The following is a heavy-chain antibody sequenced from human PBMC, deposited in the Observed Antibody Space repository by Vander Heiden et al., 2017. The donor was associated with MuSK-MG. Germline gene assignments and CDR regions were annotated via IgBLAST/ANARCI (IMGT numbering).Heavy chain of an antibody. Sequence: QVQLQESGPGLVKPSQTLSLTCPVPGGSISRGGYYGSWIRQHPGKGLEWIGYIYYSGSTYYNPSLKSRVTISVDTSKNQFSLKLSSVTAADTAVYYCARWYYYDSSGNYFDYWGQGTLVTVSS. V-gene: IGHV4-31*03. CDR2: IYYSGST. D-gene: IGHD3-22*01. J-gene: IGHJ4*02. CDR1: GGSISRGGYY. CDR3: ARWYYYDSSGNYFDY.